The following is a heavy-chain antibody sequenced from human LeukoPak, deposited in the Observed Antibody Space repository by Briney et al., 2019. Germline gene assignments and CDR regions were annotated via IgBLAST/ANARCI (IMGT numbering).Heavy chain of an antibody. CDR3: ARVFSCSGGSCYFILDY. CDR2: ISSSSSYI. Sequence: GGTLRLSCAASGFTISSYSRNWVRLAPGKGLEWVSCISSSSSYIYYADSVKGRFTISRDNAKNSLYLQINSLRAEDTAVYYCARVFSCSGGSCYFILDYWGQGTLVTVSS. D-gene: IGHD2-15*01. CDR1: GFTISSYS. V-gene: IGHV3-21*01. J-gene: IGHJ4*02.